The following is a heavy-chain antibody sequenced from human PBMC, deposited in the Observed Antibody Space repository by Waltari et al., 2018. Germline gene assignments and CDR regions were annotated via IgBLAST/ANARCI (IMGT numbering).Heavy chain of an antibody. D-gene: IGHD2-15*01. CDR1: GGSISSGSYY. J-gene: IGHJ2*01. CDR2: IYTSGST. CDR3: ARVRVVVAAHWYFDL. V-gene: IGHV4-61*09. Sequence: QVQLQESGPGLVKPSQTLSLTCTVSGGSISSGSYYWSWIRQPAGKGLEWIGYIYTSGSTNYNPSRKSRGTISVDTSKNQFSLKLSSVTAADTAVYYCARVRVVVAAHWYFDLWGRGTLVTVSS.